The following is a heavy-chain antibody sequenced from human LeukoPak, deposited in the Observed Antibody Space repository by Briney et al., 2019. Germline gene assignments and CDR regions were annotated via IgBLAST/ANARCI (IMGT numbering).Heavy chain of an antibody. V-gene: IGHV4-61*02. Sequence: SSETLSLTCTVSGGSISSSSYYWGWIRQPAGKGLEWIGRIYTSGSTNYNPSLKSRVTMSVDTSKNQFSLKLSSVTAADTAVYYCARETLAGEVDYWGQGTLVTVSS. D-gene: IGHD6-19*01. CDR1: GGSISSSSYY. CDR3: ARETLAGEVDY. J-gene: IGHJ4*02. CDR2: IYTSGST.